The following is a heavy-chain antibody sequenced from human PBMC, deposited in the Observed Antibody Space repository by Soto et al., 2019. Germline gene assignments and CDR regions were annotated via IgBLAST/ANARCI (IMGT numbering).Heavy chain of an antibody. CDR1: GGTFSSSS. CDR3: ARPIRHYYESGGQSAWFDP. D-gene: IGHD3-22*01. CDR2: IIPIFGTA. J-gene: IGHJ5*02. Sequence: QVQLVQSGAEVKKPGSSVKVSCKASGGTFSSSSISWVRQAPGQGLEWMGGIIPIFGTANYTQKFQGRVTITADESTSTAYMGLSSLSSDDTAVYYCARPIRHYYESGGQSAWFDPWGQGTLVTVSS. V-gene: IGHV1-69*12.